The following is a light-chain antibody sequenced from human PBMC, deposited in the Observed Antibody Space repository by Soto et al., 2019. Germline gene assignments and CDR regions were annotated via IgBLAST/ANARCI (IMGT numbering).Light chain of an antibody. CDR1: ESVSTN. CDR2: GAS. V-gene: IGKV3-15*01. J-gene: IGKJ1*01. CDR3: QQYSIWRT. Sequence: EIVMTQSPATLSLSPGERATLSCRASESVSTNLAWYQQKAGQAPRLLIYGASTRATGIPARFSGSGSGKEFTLTISSLQSEDFAVYCCQQYSIWRTFGQGTKVEIK.